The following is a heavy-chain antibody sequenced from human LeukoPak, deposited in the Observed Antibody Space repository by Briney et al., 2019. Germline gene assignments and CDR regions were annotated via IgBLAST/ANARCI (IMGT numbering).Heavy chain of an antibody. CDR2: ISDDGIKK. J-gene: IGHJ3*02. CDR1: GFTFRSYS. Sequence: PGGSLRLSCAASGFTFRSYSMNWVRQAPGKGLEWVAFISDDGIKKFYADSVKGRFTISRDNSKNTLYLQMNSLRSEDTAVYYCAKVGRYSDRSAFDMWGQGTKVTVSS. V-gene: IGHV3-30*18. CDR3: AKVGRYSDRSAFDM. D-gene: IGHD3-22*01.